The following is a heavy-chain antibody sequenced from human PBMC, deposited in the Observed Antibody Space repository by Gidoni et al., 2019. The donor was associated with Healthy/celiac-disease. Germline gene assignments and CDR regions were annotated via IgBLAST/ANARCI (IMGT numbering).Heavy chain of an antibody. CDR3: ARVYGRTGTTPVVFDY. D-gene: IGHD1-7*01. J-gene: IGHJ4*02. Sequence: QVQLVQSGAEVKKPGASGKVSCKASGYTFTSYDINWVRQATGQGLEWMGWMNPNSGNTGYAQKFQGRVTMTRNTSISTAYMELSSLRSEDTAVYYCARVYGRTGTTPVVFDYWGQGTLVTVSS. V-gene: IGHV1-8*01. CDR2: MNPNSGNT. CDR1: GYTFTSYD.